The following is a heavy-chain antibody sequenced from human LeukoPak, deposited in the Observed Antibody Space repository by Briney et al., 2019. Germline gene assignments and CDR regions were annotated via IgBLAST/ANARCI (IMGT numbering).Heavy chain of an antibody. CDR2: INPNSGGT. V-gene: IGHV1-2*02. Sequence: ASVKVSCRASGYTFTGYYMHWVRQAPGQGHEWMGWINPNSGGTNYAQKFQGRVTMTRDTSISTAYMELSRLRSDDTAVYYCARDPSLKYFDYWGQGTLVTVSS. J-gene: IGHJ4*02. CDR3: ARDPSLKYFDY. CDR1: GYTFTGYY.